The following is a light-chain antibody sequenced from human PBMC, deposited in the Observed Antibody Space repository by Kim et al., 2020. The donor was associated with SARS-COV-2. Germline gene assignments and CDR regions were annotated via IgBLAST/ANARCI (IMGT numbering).Light chain of an antibody. CDR3: QQYDNLPNT. CDR2: DAS. CDR1: QHINNY. V-gene: IGKV1-33*01. J-gene: IGKJ2*01. Sequence: SAPVGDRVTITCQASQHINNYVNWYQQKPGQAPKVLIFDASTLERGAPSRFSGRRFGTDFSLVISSLQPEDTATYFCQQYDNLPNTFGQGTKLEI.